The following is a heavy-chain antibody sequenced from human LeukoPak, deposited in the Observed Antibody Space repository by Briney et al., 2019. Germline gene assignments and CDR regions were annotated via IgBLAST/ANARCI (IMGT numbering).Heavy chain of an antibody. CDR1: GFTFSSYA. CDR2: ISGSGGRT. Sequence: PGGSLRLSCAASGFTFSSYAMSWVRQAPGKGLEWVSVISGSGGRTYYADSVKGRFTISRDNSKNTLFLQMNSLRAEDTAVYYCAKERWFGEPIWILNWFDPWGQGTLVTVSS. J-gene: IGHJ5*02. V-gene: IGHV3-23*01. D-gene: IGHD3-10*01. CDR3: AKERWFGEPIWILNWFDP.